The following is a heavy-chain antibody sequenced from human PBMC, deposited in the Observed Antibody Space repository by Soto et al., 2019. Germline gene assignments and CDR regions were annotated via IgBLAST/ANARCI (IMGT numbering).Heavy chain of an antibody. CDR2: IEPSNGGT. CDR3: ATDRGGYCSGGSCSEAWFDP. D-gene: IGHD2-15*01. Sequence: ASVKVSCKTSGYFFTNYQIHWVRQAPGQGPEWMGIIEPSNGGTSYPQKFQGRVSITRDTSASTAYMQLSRLRSEDTAVYYCATDRGGYCSGGSCSEAWFDPWGQGTLVTVSS. CDR1: GYFFTNYQ. J-gene: IGHJ5*02. V-gene: IGHV1-46*01.